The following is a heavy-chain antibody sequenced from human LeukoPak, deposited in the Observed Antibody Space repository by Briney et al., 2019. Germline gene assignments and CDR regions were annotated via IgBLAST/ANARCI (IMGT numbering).Heavy chain of an antibody. CDR1: GFTFSDYY. CDR3: ARSTLPGRSGRTEFFQH. V-gene: IGHV3-11*01. Sequence: GGSLRLSCAASGFTFSDYYMSWIRQAPGKGREGVSYISSSGSTIYYADSVEGRFTISRDNAKNSLYLQMHSLRAEDTAMYYCARSTLPGRSGRTEFFQHWGQGTLVTVSS. J-gene: IGHJ1*01. CDR2: ISSSGSTI. D-gene: IGHD6-19*01.